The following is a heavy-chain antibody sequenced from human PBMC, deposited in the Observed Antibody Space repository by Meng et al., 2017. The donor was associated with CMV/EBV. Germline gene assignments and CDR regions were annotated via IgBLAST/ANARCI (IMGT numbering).Heavy chain of an antibody. D-gene: IGHD3-16*02. CDR2: IYYSGST. CDR3: ARDSFYDYVWGGYRYFPDY. J-gene: IGHJ4*02. CDR1: GGSISSSSYY. V-gene: IGHV4-39*07. Sequence: SETLSLTCTVSGGSISSSSYYWGWIRQPPGKGLEWIGSIYYSGSTYYNPSLKSRVTISVDTSQNQFSQKLSSVTAADTAVYYCARDSFYDYVWGGYRYFPDYWGQGTLVTVSS.